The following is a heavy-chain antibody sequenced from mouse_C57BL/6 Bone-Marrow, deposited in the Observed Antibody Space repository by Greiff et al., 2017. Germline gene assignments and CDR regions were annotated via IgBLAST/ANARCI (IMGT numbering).Heavy chain of an antibody. V-gene: IGHV3-6*01. D-gene: IGHD3-3*01. Sequence: EVQLQESGPGLVKPSQSLSLTCSVTGYSITSGYYWNWIRQFPGNKLEWMGYISYDGSNNYNPSLKNRISITRDTSKNQFFLKLNSVTTEDTATYYCARGGWASYWYFDVWGTGTTVTVSS. CDR3: ARGGWASYWYFDV. J-gene: IGHJ1*03. CDR2: ISYDGSN. CDR1: GYSITSGYY.